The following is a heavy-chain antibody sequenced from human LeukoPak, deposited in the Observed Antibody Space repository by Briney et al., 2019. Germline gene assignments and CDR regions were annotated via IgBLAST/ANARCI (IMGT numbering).Heavy chain of an antibody. J-gene: IGHJ6*02. CDR3: TRDHGLDV. Sequence: GGSLRLSCAASGFTFSSYWMSWVRQAPGKGLMWVSQINSDGSATSCADPVKGRCTISRDNAKNMLYLEMNSLRVEDTAVYFCTRDHGLDVWGQGATVTVSS. CDR1: GFTFSSYW. V-gene: IGHV3-74*01. CDR2: INSDGSAT.